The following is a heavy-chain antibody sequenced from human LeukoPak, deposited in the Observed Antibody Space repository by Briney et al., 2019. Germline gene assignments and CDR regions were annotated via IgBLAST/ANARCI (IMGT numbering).Heavy chain of an antibody. CDR3: AWALDQLWFGELSYYFDY. CDR2: IYHCGST. CDR1: GGSFSGYY. D-gene: IGHD3-10*01. Sequence: SETLSLTCVVYGGSFSGYYWSWIRQPPGQGLEWIGSIYHCGSTYYNPSLKSQLTISVDRSKNQFSLKLSSVCAAHRAVYYFAWALDQLWFGELSYYFDYCSQGTLVTVSS. V-gene: IGHV4-34*01. J-gene: IGHJ4*02.